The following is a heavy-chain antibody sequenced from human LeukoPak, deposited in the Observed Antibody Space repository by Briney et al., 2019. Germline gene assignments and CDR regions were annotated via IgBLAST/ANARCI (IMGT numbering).Heavy chain of an antibody. Sequence: ASVKVSCKASGYTFTSYYMHWVRQAPGQGLEWMGIINPSGGSTSYAQKFQGRVTMTTDTSTSTAYMELRSLRSDDTAVYYCARALYYYGSGAKYYFDYWGQGTLVTVSS. J-gene: IGHJ4*02. CDR3: ARALYYYGSGAKYYFDY. CDR2: INPSGGST. V-gene: IGHV1-46*01. CDR1: GYTFTSYY. D-gene: IGHD3-10*01.